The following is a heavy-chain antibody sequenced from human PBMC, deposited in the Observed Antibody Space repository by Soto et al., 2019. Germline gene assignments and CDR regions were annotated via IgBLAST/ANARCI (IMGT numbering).Heavy chain of an antibody. J-gene: IGHJ4*02. V-gene: IGHV3-30*18. CDR2: ISSDGSNQ. D-gene: IGHD2-2*01. CDR1: GFTFSSYG. Sequence: QVQLVESGGGVVQPGRSLRLSCAASGFTFSSYGMYWVRQAPGKGLEWVAKISSDGSNQFYGDSVKGRFTISRDVSNNTLYLQMNSLRSEDTAVYYCGKNAGADYWGQGTLVTVSS. CDR3: GKNAGADY.